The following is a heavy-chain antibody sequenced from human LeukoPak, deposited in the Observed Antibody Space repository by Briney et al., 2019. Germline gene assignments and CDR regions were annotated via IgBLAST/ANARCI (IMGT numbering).Heavy chain of an antibody. V-gene: IGHV3-23*01. CDR3: AKVGFSEMEWLLYSDH. J-gene: IGHJ4*02. CDR2: ISGSSGHT. Sequence: GGSLRLSCAASGLTFSMYAMHGVPQAPGEGLECVSAISGSSGHTYYSYSVNGRFTISRDNSKNTLYLQMNSLRAEDTAVYYCAKVGFSEMEWLLYSDHWGQGTVVTVSS. CDR1: GLTFSMYA. D-gene: IGHD3-3*01.